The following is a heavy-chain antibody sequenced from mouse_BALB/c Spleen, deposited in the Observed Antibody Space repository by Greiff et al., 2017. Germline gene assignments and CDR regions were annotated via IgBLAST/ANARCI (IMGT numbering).Heavy chain of an antibody. D-gene: IGHD2-14*01. J-gene: IGHJ2*01. CDR2: INPYNDGT. CDR1: GYTFTSYV. Sequence: VQLKQSGPELVKPGASVKMSCKASGYTFTSYVMHWVKQKPGQGLEWIGYINPYNDGTKYNEKFRGKATLTSDKSSSTAYMELSSLTSEDSAVYYCARNGYRYDIDYWGQGTTLTVSA. CDR3: ARNGYRYDIDY. V-gene: IGHV1-14*01.